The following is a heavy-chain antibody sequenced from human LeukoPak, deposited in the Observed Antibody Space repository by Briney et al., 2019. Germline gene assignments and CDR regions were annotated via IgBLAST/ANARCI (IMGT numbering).Heavy chain of an antibody. CDR2: IYSGGST. CDR3: ARGRGEGLLWFRELLYYFDY. CDR1: GFTVSSNY. D-gene: IGHD3-10*01. J-gene: IGHJ4*02. V-gene: IGHV3-53*01. Sequence: GGSLRLSCAASGFTVSSNYMSWVRQAPGKGLEWVSVIYSGGSTYYADSVKGQFTISRDNSKNTLYLQMNSLRAEDTAVYYCARGRGEGLLWFRELLYYFDYWGQGTLVTVSS.